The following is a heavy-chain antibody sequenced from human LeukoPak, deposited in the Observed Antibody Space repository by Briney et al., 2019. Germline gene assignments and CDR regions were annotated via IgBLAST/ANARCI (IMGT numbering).Heavy chain of an antibody. CDR1: AGSISNYY. CDR3: ARLSIAARIFFDY. J-gene: IGHJ4*02. V-gene: IGHV4-59*08. D-gene: IGHD6-6*01. Sequence: PSETLSLTCTVSAGSISNYYWSWIRQPPGKGLEWIGYISYSGSTNYNPSLKSRVTISVDTSKNQFSLKLSSVTAADTAVYYCARLSIAARIFFDYWGQGTLVTVSS. CDR2: ISYSGST.